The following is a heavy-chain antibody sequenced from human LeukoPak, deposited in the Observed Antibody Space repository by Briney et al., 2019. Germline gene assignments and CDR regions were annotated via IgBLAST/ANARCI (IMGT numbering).Heavy chain of an antibody. CDR2: INHSGST. J-gene: IGHJ4*02. Sequence: SETLSLTCAVYGGSFSGYYRSWIRQPPGKGLEWIGEINHSGSTNYNPSLKSRVTISVNTSKNQFSLKLSSVTAADTAVYYCARGGGYSYGFGIVATPRPRAYYFDYWGQGTLVTVSS. CDR1: GGSFSGYY. CDR3: ARGGGYSYGFGIVATPRPRAYYFDY. D-gene: IGHD5-12*01. V-gene: IGHV4-34*01.